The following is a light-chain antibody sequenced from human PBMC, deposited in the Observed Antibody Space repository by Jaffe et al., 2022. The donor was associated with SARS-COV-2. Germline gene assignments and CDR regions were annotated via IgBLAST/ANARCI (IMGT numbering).Light chain of an antibody. CDR2: WAS. CDR3: QQYYSTLWT. CDR1: QSVLYSPNNKNS. V-gene: IGKV4-1*01. J-gene: IGKJ1*01. Sequence: DIVMTQSPDSLAVSLGERATINCKSSQSVLYSPNNKNSLVWYQQKPGQPPKLLIYWASTRESGVPDRFSGSGSGTDFTLTISSLQAEDVAVYYCQQYYSTLWTFGQGTKVEIK.